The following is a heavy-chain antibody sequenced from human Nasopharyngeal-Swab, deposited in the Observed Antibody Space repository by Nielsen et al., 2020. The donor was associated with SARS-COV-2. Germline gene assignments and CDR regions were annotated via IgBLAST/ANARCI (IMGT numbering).Heavy chain of an antibody. CDR1: GFTSSTSS. Sequence: GESLKISYIASGFTSSTSSLTWLRQPPGKGLQWVSTLGTAGDTYYADSVKGRFTISRDNSKNTLYLQMNSLRAEDTAVYYCAKKTVGTYPFDYWGQGTLVTLSS. CDR3: AKKTVGTYPFDY. V-gene: IGHV3-23*01. D-gene: IGHD3-16*02. CDR2: LGTAGDT. J-gene: IGHJ4*02.